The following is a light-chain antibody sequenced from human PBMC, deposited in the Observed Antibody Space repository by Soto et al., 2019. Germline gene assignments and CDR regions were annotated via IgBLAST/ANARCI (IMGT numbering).Light chain of an antibody. V-gene: IGKV3-20*01. J-gene: IGKJ2*01. CDR3: QQYGDWPPET. CDR2: GIS. CDR1: QSVTNNF. Sequence: ENVLTQSPGTLSLSPGERATLSCRASQSVTNNFFAWYQQKPGQAPRLLIYGISSRATGIPDRFSGSGSGTDFTLTISRLEPEDVAVYYCQQYGDWPPETFGQGTKLEI.